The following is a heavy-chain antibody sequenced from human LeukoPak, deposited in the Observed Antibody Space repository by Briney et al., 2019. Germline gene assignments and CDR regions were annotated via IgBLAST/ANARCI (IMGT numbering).Heavy chain of an antibody. V-gene: IGHV1-8*01. CDR2: MNPNSGNT. CDR1: GYTFTSYD. D-gene: IGHD4-17*01. J-gene: IGHJ4*02. Sequence: ASVKVSCKASGYTFTSYDINWVRQATGQGLELMGWMNPNSGNTGYAQKFQGRVTMTRNTSISTAYMELSSLRSEDTAVYYCARGIGSTTVTTLEYYFDYWGPGTLVTVSS. CDR3: ARGIGSTTVTTLEYYFDY.